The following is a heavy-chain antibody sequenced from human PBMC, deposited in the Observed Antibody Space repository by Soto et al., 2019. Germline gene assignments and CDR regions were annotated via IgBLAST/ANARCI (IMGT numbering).Heavy chain of an antibody. J-gene: IGHJ4*02. D-gene: IGHD3-22*01. CDR2: ISSNGGST. Sequence: EVQLVESGGGLVQPGGSLRLSCAASGFTFSSYAMHWVRQAPGKGLEYVSAISSNGGSTYYANSVKGRFTISRDNSKNTLYLQMGSLRAEDMAVYYCASDPYYDSPPLWGQGTLVTVSS. CDR3: ASDPYYDSPPL. V-gene: IGHV3-64*01. CDR1: GFTFSSYA.